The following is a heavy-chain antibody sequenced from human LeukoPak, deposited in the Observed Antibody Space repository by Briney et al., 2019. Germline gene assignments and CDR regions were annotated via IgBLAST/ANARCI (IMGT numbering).Heavy chain of an antibody. Sequence: SETRSLTCAVYGGSFSGYYWSWIRQPPGKGLEWIGEINHSGSTNYNPSLKSRVTISVDTSKNQFSLKLSSVTAADTAVYYCARGSGERKYYYYMDVWGKGTTVTVSS. CDR2: INHSGST. J-gene: IGHJ6*03. CDR3: ARGSGERKYYYYMDV. CDR1: GGSFSGYY. D-gene: IGHD1-14*01. V-gene: IGHV4-34*01.